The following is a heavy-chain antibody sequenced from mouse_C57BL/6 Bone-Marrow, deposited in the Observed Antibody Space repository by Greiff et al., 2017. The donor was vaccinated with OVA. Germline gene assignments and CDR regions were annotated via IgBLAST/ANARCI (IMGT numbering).Heavy chain of an antibody. CDR1: GYTFTSYW. V-gene: IGHV1-64*01. Sequence: QVQLKQPGAELVKPGASVKLSCKASGYTFTSYWMHWVKQRPGQGLEWIGMIHPNSGSTNYNEKFKSKATLTVDKSSSTAYMQLSSLTSEYSAVYYCARKGLTGPPYYAMDYWGQGTSVTVSS. CDR3: ARKGLTGPPYYAMDY. D-gene: IGHD3-3*01. CDR2: IHPNSGST. J-gene: IGHJ4*01.